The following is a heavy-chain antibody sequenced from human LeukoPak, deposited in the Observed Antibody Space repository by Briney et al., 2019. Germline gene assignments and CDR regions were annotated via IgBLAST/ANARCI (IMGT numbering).Heavy chain of an antibody. J-gene: IGHJ4*01. CDR1: GFTFSDYY. D-gene: IGHD3-22*01. CDR3: ARDPNYDSSGYCDY. V-gene: IGHV3-11*06. CDR2: ISSTGTDT. Sequence: GGSLRLSCAGSGFTFSDYYMSWIRQPPGKGLEWVSYISSTGTDTNHADSVKGRFTISRDNPKNTMYLQMNSLRAEDTAVYYCARDPNYDSSGYCDYWGHGTLVTVSS.